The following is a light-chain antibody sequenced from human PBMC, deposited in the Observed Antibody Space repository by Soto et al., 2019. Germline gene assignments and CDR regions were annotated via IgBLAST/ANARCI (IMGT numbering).Light chain of an antibody. V-gene: IGKV2-28*01. J-gene: IGKJ1*01. CDR3: MQALQTRT. CDR1: QSLLHSNGYHY. Sequence: DIVMTQSPLSLPVTPGEPASISCRSSQSLLHSNGYHYFDWYLQKPGQSPQLLIYFGSNRASGVPDRFSGSGSGTDFTLKISRVEPEDVGVYYCMQALQTRTFGQGTKVEIK. CDR2: FGS.